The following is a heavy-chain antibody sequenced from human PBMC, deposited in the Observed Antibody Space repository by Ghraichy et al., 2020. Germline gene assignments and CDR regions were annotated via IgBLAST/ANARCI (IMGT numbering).Heavy chain of an antibody. CDR1: GGSVSSGSYY. V-gene: IGHV4-61*01. J-gene: IGHJ6*03. CDR3: ARDGGKVGIAVAGTARYLYYYYYMDV. Sequence: SETLSLTCTVSGGSVSSGSYYWSWIRQPPGKGLEWIGYIYYSGSTNYNLSLQSRVTISVDTSKNQFSLKLSSVTAADTAVYYCARDGGKVGIAVAGTARYLYYYYYMDVSGKGTTVTVSS. CDR2: IYYSGST. D-gene: IGHD6-19*01.